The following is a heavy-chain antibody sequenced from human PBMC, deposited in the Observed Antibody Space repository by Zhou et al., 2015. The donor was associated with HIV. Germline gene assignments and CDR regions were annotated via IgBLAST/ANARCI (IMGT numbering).Heavy chain of an antibody. CDR1: GGTFSSYA. CDR2: IIPIFGTA. CDR3: ARRPNAFTVTEVYFDY. V-gene: IGHV1-69*06. Sequence: QVQLVQSGAEVKKPGSSVKVSCKASGGTFSSYAISWVRQAPGQGLEWMGGIIPIFGTANYAQKFQDRVTMTRDTSTSTVYMELSSLRSEDTAVYYCARRPNAFTVTEVYFDYWGQGTLVTVSS. J-gene: IGHJ4*02. D-gene: IGHD4-17*01.